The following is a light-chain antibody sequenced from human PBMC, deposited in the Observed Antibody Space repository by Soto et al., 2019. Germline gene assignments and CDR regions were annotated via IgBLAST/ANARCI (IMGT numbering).Light chain of an antibody. V-gene: IGKV1-27*01. Sequence: IRMTQSPSSLSASVGARVTITCRASQAINNFLAWYQQKPGQVPKVLIYATSTLHSGVPSRFSGSGSGTDFTLSITSLQPEDVANYYCLNYNSASATFGPGTKVYI. CDR2: ATS. CDR1: QAINNF. J-gene: IGKJ3*01. CDR3: LNYNSASAT.